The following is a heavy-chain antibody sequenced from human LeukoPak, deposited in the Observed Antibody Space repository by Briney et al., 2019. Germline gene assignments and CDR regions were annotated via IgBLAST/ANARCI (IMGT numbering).Heavy chain of an antibody. CDR3: AKDRGRWLQRVFQVEYYFDY. CDR1: GFTFDDYA. D-gene: IGHD5-24*01. J-gene: IGHJ4*02. CDR2: ISWNSGSI. V-gene: IGHV3-9*01. Sequence: GGSLRLSCAASGFTFDDYAMHWVRQAPGKGLEWVSGISWNSGSIGYADSVKGRFTISRDNAKNSLYLQMNSLRAEDTALYYCAKDRGRWLQRVFQVEYYFDYWGQGTLVTVSS.